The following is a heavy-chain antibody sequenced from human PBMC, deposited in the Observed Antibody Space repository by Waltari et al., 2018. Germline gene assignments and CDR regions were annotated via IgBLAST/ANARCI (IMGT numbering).Heavy chain of an antibody. CDR3: VRSYTETTTPIAGY. CDR1: GGSLSGYY. CDR2: YSGK. V-gene: IGHV4-59*01. Sequence: QVQLQESGPGLVRPSETLSLTCSVFGGSLSGYYWSWIRQPPGKGLEGIGYSGKKYNPSLRSRVTISLDTSKNQFSLELTSVTTADTAVYYCVRSYTETTTPIAGYWGQGILVTVSS. J-gene: IGHJ4*02. D-gene: IGHD4-17*01.